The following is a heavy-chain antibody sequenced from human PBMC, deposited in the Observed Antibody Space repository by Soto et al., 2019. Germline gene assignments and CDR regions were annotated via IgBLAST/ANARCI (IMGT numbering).Heavy chain of an antibody. CDR2: ISYDGSNK. CDR1: GFTFSSYA. CDR3: AKTSGYDYVWGSSGLDP. Sequence: PGGSLRLSCAASGFTFSSYAMHWVRQAPGKGLEWVAVISYDGSNKYYADSVKGRFTISRDNSKNTLYLQMNSLRAEDTAVYYCAKTSGYDYVWGSSGLDPWGQGT. J-gene: IGHJ5*02. D-gene: IGHD3-16*01. V-gene: IGHV3-30-3*02.